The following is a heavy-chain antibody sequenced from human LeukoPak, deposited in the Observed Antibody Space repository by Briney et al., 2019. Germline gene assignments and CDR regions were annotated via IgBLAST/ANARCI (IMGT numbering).Heavy chain of an antibody. CDR2: FDPEDGET. V-gene: IGHV1-24*01. Sequence: GASVKVSCKVSGYTLTELSMHWVRHAPGKGFEWMGGFDPEDGETIYAQKFQGRVTMTEDTSTDTAYMELSSLRSEDTAVYYCATVNTIFSLSAFDIWGQGTMVTVSS. D-gene: IGHD3-9*01. J-gene: IGHJ3*02. CDR1: GYTLTELS. CDR3: ATVNTIFSLSAFDI.